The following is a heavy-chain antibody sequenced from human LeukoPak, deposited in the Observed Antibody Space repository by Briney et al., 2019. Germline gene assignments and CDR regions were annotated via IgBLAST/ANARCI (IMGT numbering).Heavy chain of an antibody. CDR1: GYSFTSYW. CDR3: ARSMAVPAAMSYYYGMDV. D-gene: IGHD2-2*01. CDR2: IYPGDSDT. V-gene: IGHV5-51*01. J-gene: IGHJ6*04. Sequence: GKSLKISCKGSGYSFTSYWIGWVRQMPGKGLEWMGIIYPGDSDTRYSPSFQGQVTISADKSISTAYLQWSSLKASDTAMYYCARSMAVPAAMSYYYGMDVWGKGTTVTVSP.